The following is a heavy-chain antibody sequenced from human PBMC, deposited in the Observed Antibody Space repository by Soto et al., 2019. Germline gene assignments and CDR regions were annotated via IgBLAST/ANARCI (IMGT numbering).Heavy chain of an antibody. CDR3: ARRGLRYYYWYFDL. CDR1: GGSISSYY. V-gene: IGHV4-59*01. CDR2: IYYSGST. Sequence: QVQLQESGPGLVKPSETLSLTCTVSGGSISSYYWSWIRQPPGKGLEWFGYIYYSGSTNYNPSRKSRGTISVDTSKNQCSLKLSSVPAADTAVYYCARRGLRYYYWYFDLWGRGTLVTVSS. J-gene: IGHJ2*01. D-gene: IGHD1-26*01.